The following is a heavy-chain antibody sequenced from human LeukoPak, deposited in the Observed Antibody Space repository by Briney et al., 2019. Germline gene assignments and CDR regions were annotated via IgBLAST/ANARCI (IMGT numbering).Heavy chain of an antibody. CDR3: AKSALVTTVTTA. Sequence: GGSLRLSCAASGFTFSSYAMSWVRQAPGKGLEWVSGFSGSGGSTYYADSVKGRFTISRDNSKNTLYLQMNSLRAEDTAVYYCAKSALVTTVTTAWGQGTLVTVSS. CDR2: FSGSGGST. J-gene: IGHJ4*02. CDR1: GFTFSSYA. V-gene: IGHV3-23*01. D-gene: IGHD4-11*01.